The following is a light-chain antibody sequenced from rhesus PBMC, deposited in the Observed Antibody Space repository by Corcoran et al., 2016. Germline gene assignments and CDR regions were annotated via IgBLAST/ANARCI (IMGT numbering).Light chain of an antibody. V-gene: IGLV2-32*02. Sequence: QAALTQPRSVSGSPGQSVTISCTGTSSDIGGYNYVSWYQQHPGTAPKLMIYEVSKRPSGVSDRFSGSKSGNTASLTISGLQAEDEADYCCRSYAGSNTYIFGAGTRLTVL. CDR1: SSDIGGYNY. CDR3: RSYAGSNTYI. CDR2: EVS. J-gene: IGLJ1*01.